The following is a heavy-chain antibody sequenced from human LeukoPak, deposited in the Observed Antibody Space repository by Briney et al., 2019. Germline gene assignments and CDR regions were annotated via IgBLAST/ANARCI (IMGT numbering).Heavy chain of an antibody. V-gene: IGHV3-43D*03. D-gene: IGHD6-19*01. Sequence: PGGSLRLSCAASGVTFDDYAMHWVRQAPGRGLEWVSLISWDGGSSYYADSVKGRFTISRDDSKNSLYLQMNSLRAQDTALYYCAKDSKAVTGTGNIDYWGQGTLVTVSS. CDR2: ISWDGGSS. J-gene: IGHJ4*02. CDR3: AKDSKAVTGTGNIDY. CDR1: GVTFDDYA.